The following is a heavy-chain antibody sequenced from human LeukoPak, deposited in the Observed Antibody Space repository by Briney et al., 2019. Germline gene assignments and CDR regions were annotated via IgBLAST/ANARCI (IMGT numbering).Heavy chain of an antibody. D-gene: IGHD3-10*01. V-gene: IGHV3-15*01. CDR2: IKSKGNGGTI. CDR3: TTDPGTGVRGY. CDR1: GLTFPNAW. Sequence: GGSLRLSCAASGLTFPNAWVNWVRQAPGKGLEWVGHIKSKGNGGTIDYAAPVKGRFTISGDDSKNTVYLQMSSLEIEDTAVYFCTTDPGTGVRGYWGQGTLVTVSS. J-gene: IGHJ4*02.